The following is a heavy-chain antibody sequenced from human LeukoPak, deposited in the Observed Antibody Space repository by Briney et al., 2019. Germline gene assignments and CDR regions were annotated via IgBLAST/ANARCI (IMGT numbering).Heavy chain of an antibody. CDR3: ARDFGGDGYNS. Sequence: AGGSLRLSCVASGFTFSDYGMHWVRQAPGKGLEWAAVIWFDESNKYYADSVKGRFTISRDNSKNTLYLQMNSLRVEDTAVYYCARDFGGDGYNSWGQGTLVTVSS. CDR2: IWFDESNK. J-gene: IGHJ4*02. CDR1: GFTFSDYG. V-gene: IGHV3-33*01. D-gene: IGHD5-24*01.